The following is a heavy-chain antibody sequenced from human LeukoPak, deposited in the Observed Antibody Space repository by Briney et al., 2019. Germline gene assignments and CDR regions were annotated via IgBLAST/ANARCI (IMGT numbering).Heavy chain of an antibody. CDR3: ARGAWATRLGS. V-gene: IGHV4-34*01. CDR1: GESLNSYY. CDR2: IYESGTT. J-gene: IGHJ4*02. Sequence: KPSETLSLTCAVYGESLNSYYWSWVRQPPGEGLEWIGEIYESGTTEYNPSLKGRVTISMVPSKQQFSLSLSSVTAADTAVYYCARGAWATRLGSWGLGTPVIVSS. D-gene: IGHD2-15*01.